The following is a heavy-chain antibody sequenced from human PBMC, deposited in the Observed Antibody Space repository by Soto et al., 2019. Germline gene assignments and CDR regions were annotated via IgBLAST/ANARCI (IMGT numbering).Heavy chain of an antibody. V-gene: IGHV3-23*01. Sequence: GGSLRLSCRASGFSFSSFAMTWVRQAPGKGLEWVSSIGGSGIITYYTDSVKGRFTISRDNSGNTLFLHMNSLRADDTAVYYCARVAGFLEPYYFDYWGQGTLVTVSS. D-gene: IGHD3-10*01. J-gene: IGHJ4*02. CDR2: IGGSGIIT. CDR3: ARVAGFLEPYYFDY. CDR1: GFSFSSFA.